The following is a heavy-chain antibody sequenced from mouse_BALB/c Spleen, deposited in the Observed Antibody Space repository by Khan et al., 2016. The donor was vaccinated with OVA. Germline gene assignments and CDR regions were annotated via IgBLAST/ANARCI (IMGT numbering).Heavy chain of an antibody. CDR1: GFTFSTYG. V-gene: IGHV5-6*01. Sequence: EVMLVESGGDLVKPGGSLKLSCAASGFTFSTYGMSWVRQTPDKRLEWVATVSTGGGYTYYPDSVKGRFTISRDNAKNTLYLQMSSLKSEETAMFYCARLAYYYDSEGFDYWGQGTLVTVSA. CDR3: ARLAYYYDSEGFDY. D-gene: IGHD1-1*01. J-gene: IGHJ3*01. CDR2: VSTGGGYT.